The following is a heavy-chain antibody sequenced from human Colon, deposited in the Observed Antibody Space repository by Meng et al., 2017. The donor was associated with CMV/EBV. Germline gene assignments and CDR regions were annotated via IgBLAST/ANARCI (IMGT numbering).Heavy chain of an antibody. V-gene: IGHV1-58*01. CDR3: AAGRYYDFWSGYYEDY. D-gene: IGHD3-3*01. CDR2: IVVGSGNT. CDR1: GFTFTSSA. J-gene: IGHJ4*02. Sequence: SVTVSCQASGFTFTSSAVQGVRQARGQRLEWIGWIVVGSGNTNYAQKFQERVTITRDMSTSTAYMELSSLRSEDTAVYYCAAGRYYDFWSGYYEDYWGQGTLVTVSS.